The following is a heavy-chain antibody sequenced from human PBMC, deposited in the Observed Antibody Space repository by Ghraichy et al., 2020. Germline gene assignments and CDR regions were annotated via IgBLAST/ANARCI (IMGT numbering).Heavy chain of an antibody. CDR3: ARGEKKVYSYGPNWFDP. J-gene: IGHJ5*02. CDR1: GGSFSGYY. V-gene: IGHV4-34*01. CDR2: INHSGST. D-gene: IGHD5-18*01. Sequence: SETLSLTCAVYGGSFSGYYWSWIRQPPGKGLEWIGEINHSGSTNYNPSLKSRVTISVDTSKNQFSLKLSSVTAADTAVYYCARGEKKVYSYGPNWFDPWGQGTLVTVSS.